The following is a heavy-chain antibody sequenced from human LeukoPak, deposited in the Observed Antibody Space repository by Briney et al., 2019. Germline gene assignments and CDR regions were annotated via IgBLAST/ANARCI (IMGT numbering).Heavy chain of an antibody. CDR3: AIGHYHSMY. Sequence: PGGSLRLSCAASGFTFSTYWMTWVRQAPGKGLEWVGTINPDGSEKDYADSVKGRFTISRDNAKNSLYLQMNSLIAEDPAVYVCAIGHYHSMYWGEGTLVTVSS. J-gene: IGHJ4*02. CDR1: GFTFSTYW. CDR2: INPDGSEK. V-gene: IGHV3-7*02. D-gene: IGHD2/OR15-2a*01.